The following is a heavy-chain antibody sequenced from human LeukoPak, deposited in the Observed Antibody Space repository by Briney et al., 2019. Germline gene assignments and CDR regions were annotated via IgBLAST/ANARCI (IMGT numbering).Heavy chain of an antibody. D-gene: IGHD6-19*01. CDR2: ISGSGGST. CDR3: AKDRVAVAPHWGY. J-gene: IGHJ4*02. Sequence: XRXXPGXXXEWVSAISGSGGSTYYADSVKGRFTISRDNSKNTLYLQMSSLRAEDTAVYYCAKDRVAVAPHWGYWGQGTLVTVSS. V-gene: IGHV3-23*01.